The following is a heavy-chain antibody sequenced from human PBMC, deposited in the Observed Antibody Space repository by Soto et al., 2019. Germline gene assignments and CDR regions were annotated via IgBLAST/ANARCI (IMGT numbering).Heavy chain of an antibody. D-gene: IGHD3-3*01. Sequence: ASVKVSCKASGYTFTSYGISWVRQAPGQGLEWMGWISAYNGNTNYAQKLQGRVTMTTDTSTSTAYMELRSLRSDDTAVYYCARVYDFWSGYYSAFGYWGQGTLVTVSS. CDR3: ARVYDFWSGYYSAFGY. CDR1: GYTFTSYG. V-gene: IGHV1-18*01. J-gene: IGHJ4*02. CDR2: ISAYNGNT.